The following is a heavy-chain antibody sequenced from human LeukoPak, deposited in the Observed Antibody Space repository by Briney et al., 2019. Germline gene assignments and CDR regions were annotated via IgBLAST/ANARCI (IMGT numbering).Heavy chain of an antibody. CDR1: GYTFTKYG. CDR3: AREKTEYQLLSQEYWYFDL. D-gene: IGHD2-2*01. CDR2: INPNNGNV. J-gene: IGHJ2*01. V-gene: IGHV1-18*04. Sequence: ASVKVSCKASGYTFTKYGVSWVRQAPGHGLEWIGWINPNNGNVNYAQNLQGRVTVTTDTSTSTAYMELRSLRSEDTAVYYCAREKTEYQLLSQEYWYFDLWGRGTLVTVSS.